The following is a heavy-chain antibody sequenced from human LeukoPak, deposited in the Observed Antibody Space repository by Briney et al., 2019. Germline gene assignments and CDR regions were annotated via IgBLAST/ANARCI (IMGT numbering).Heavy chain of an antibody. V-gene: IGHV3-48*03. CDR3: APLAVASDFDY. Sequence: PGGSLRLSCAVSEFPFSFYEMNWVRQAPGKGLEWVSNIGSSGTNRYYADSVKGRFSISRDNAKSSLYPQMNSLRVEDTAVYYCAPLAVASDFDYWGQGALVTVSS. D-gene: IGHD6-19*01. CDR1: EFPFSFYE. J-gene: IGHJ4*02. CDR2: IGSSGTNR.